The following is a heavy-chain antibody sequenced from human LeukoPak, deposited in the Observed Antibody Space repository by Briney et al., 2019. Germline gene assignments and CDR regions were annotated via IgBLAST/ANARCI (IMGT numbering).Heavy chain of an antibody. Sequence: GESLKISCKGPGYSFPSYWISWVRQMPGKGRGWMGRIDPSDSYTNYSPSFQGHVTISADKSISTAYLQWSSLKASDTAMYYCARLTNVEYSSSWWGQGTLVTVSS. V-gene: IGHV5-10-1*01. CDR1: GYSFPSYW. D-gene: IGHD6-13*01. CDR3: ARLTNVEYSSSW. CDR2: IDPSDSYT. J-gene: IGHJ4*02.